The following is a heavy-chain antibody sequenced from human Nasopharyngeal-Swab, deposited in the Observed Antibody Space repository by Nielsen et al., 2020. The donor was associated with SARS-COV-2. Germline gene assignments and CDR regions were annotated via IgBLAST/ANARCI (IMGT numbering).Heavy chain of an antibody. Sequence: GESLKISCAASGFTVSSNYRSSVRQAPGKGLEWVPVIYSGGCTYYADSLKGRFTISRDNSKNPMYLKMNSLRAEDTAVYYCERAYSNSSGFDYWGQGTLVTVSS. D-gene: IGHD6-6*01. CDR1: GFTVSSNY. J-gene: IGHJ4*02. V-gene: IGHV3-66*01. CDR3: ERAYSNSSGFDY. CDR2: IYSGGCT.